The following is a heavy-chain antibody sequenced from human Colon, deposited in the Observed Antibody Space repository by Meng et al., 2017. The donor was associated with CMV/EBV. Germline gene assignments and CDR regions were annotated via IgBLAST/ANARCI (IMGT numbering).Heavy chain of an antibody. Sequence: GESLMISCAASGSSFSNSWMIWVRRAPGKGLEWVAKTNEEGSVKYYVDSVKCRFTIFRDNAKNSVYLQMNSLRAEDTAVYYCASTCPLYGLYFCYWGQGTLVTVSS. D-gene: IGHD2-8*01. J-gene: IGHJ4*02. CDR1: GSSFSNSW. V-gene: IGHV3-7*01. CDR3: ASTCPLYGLYFCY. CDR2: TNEEGSVK.